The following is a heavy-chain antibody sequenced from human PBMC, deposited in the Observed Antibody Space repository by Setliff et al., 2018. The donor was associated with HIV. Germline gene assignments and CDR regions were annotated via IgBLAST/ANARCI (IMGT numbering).Heavy chain of an antibody. CDR1: GGSISSSSYY. Sequence: SETLSLTCTVSGGSISSSSYYWGWIRQPPGKGLEWIGSIYYSGSTYYNPSLKSRVTISVDTSKNQFSLKLRSVTAADTAVYYCASELQGHSSSWPHYWGQGTLVTVSS. V-gene: IGHV4-39*07. CDR2: IYYSGST. CDR3: ASELQGHSSSWPHY. J-gene: IGHJ4*02. D-gene: IGHD6-13*01.